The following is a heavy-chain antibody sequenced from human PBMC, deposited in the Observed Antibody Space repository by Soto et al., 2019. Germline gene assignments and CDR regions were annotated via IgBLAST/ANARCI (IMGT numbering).Heavy chain of an antibody. D-gene: IGHD3-10*01. Sequence: ASVKVSCKVSGYTLTELSMHWVRQAPGKGLEWMGGFDPEDGETIYAQKFQGRVTMTGDTSTDTAYMELSSLRSEDTAVYYCATSTSYGSGSPDYYYYYMDVWGKGTTVTVSS. J-gene: IGHJ6*03. CDR1: GYTLTELS. CDR3: ATSTSYGSGSPDYYYYYMDV. CDR2: FDPEDGET. V-gene: IGHV1-24*01.